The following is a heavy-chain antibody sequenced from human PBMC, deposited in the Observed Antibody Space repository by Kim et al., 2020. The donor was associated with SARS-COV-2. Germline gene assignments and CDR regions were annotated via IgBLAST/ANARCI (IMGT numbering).Heavy chain of an antibody. CDR1: GGTFSSYA. J-gene: IGHJ6*02. Sequence: SVKVSCKASGGTFSSYAISWVRQAPGQGLEWMGGIIPIFGTANYAQKFQGRVTITADESTSTAYMELSSLRSEDTAVYYCARQAVDNWNEQYYYYYGMDVWGQGTTVTVSS. CDR3: ARQAVDNWNEQYYYYYGMDV. D-gene: IGHD1-20*01. V-gene: IGHV1-69*13. CDR2: IIPIFGTA.